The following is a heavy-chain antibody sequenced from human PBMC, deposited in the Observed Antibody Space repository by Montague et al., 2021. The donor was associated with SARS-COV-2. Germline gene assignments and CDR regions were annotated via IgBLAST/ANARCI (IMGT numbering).Heavy chain of an antibody. V-gene: IGHV4-30-4*01. Sequence: LSLTSTVSGDAIISGDYYWTWVRQPPGKGLEWIGYMRLSGDSXYNPSLKGRVSISIDTTKNQFSLKLNSVTAADTAVYYCARDRGLGVAENFDCWGQGTLVTVSS. CDR1: GDAIISGDYY. J-gene: IGHJ4*02. CDR3: ARDRGLGVAENFDC. D-gene: IGHD3-10*01. CDR2: MRLSGDS.